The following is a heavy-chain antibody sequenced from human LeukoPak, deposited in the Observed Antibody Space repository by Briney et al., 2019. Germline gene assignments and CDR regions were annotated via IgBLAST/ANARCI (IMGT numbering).Heavy chain of an antibody. Sequence: SETLSLTCAVYGGSFSGYYWSWIRQPPGKGLEWIGYIYYSGSTNYNPSLKSRVTISVDTSKNQFSLKLSSVTAADTAVYYCARGTIVGATAFDYWGQGTLVTVSS. J-gene: IGHJ4*02. D-gene: IGHD1-26*01. CDR1: GGSFSGYY. CDR2: IYYSGST. CDR3: ARGTIVGATAFDY. V-gene: IGHV4-59*12.